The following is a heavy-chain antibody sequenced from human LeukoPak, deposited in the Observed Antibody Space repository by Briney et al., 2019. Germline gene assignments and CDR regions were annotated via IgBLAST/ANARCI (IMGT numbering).Heavy chain of an antibody. CDR3: ARDMITSNAFNM. J-gene: IGHJ3*02. CDR2: INPNSGGK. CDR1: GYTFTGYY. V-gene: IGHV1-2*02. D-gene: IGHD3-22*01. Sequence: ASVKLSCTASGYTFTGYYMHWARQAPRQGLELRGGINPNSGGKNYAQKFQGRVTMTIDASTNTAYMDLRSLRSDDTAGYYCARDMITSNAFNMWGQGTKVTVSS.